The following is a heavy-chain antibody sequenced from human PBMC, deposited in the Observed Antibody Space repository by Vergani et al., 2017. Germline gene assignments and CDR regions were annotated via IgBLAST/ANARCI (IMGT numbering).Heavy chain of an antibody. CDR3: SKYSRAIDAFDI. J-gene: IGHJ3*02. CDR2: ISGSGGST. CDR1: GFTFSSYA. Sequence: EVQLLESGGGLVQPGGSLRLSCAASGFTFSSYAMSWVRQAPGKGLEWVSAISGSGGSTYYADSVKGRFTISRDNSKNTLYLQMNSLRAEETAVYYWSKYSRAIDAFDIWGQGTMVTVSS. D-gene: IGHD2-21*01. V-gene: IGHV3-23*01.